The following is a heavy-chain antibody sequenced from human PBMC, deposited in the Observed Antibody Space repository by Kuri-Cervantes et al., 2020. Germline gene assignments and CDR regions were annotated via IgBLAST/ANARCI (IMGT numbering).Heavy chain of an antibody. D-gene: IGHD1-26*01. CDR1: GFTFSDYY. Sequence: LSLTCAASGFTFSDYYMSWIRQAPGKGLEWVSYISSNSQTIFYADSVKGRFTISRDNARDSLYLQMNSLRDEDTAVYYCARDPSGSPGYWGQGTLVTVSS. CDR3: ARDPSGSPGY. CDR2: ISSNSQTI. J-gene: IGHJ4*02. V-gene: IGHV3-11*04.